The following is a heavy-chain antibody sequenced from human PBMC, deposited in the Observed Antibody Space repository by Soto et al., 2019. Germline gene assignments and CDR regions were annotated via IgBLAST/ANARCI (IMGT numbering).Heavy chain of an antibody. J-gene: IGHJ5*02. D-gene: IGHD6-13*01. CDR3: TRDRGIATNWFDP. Sequence: GGSLRLSCTASGFTFGDYAMSWFRQAPGKGLEWVGFIRSKAYGGTTEYAASVKGRFTISRDDSKSIAYLQMNSLKTEDTAVYYCTRDRGIATNWFDPWGQGTLVTVSS. V-gene: IGHV3-49*03. CDR1: GFTFGDYA. CDR2: IRSKAYGGTT.